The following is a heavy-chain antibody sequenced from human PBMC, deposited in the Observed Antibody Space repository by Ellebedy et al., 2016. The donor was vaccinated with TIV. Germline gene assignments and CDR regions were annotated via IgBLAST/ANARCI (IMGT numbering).Heavy chain of an antibody. V-gene: IGHV3-30*18. D-gene: IGHD1-14*01. J-gene: IGHJ6*02. Sequence: GESLKISXAASGFTFSSYGMHWVRQAPGKGLEWVAVISYDGSNKYYADSVKGRFTISRDNSKNTLYLQMNSLRAEDTAVYYCAKDRTRGAYYYGMDVWGQGTTVTVSS. CDR3: AKDRTRGAYYYGMDV. CDR1: GFTFSSYG. CDR2: ISYDGSNK.